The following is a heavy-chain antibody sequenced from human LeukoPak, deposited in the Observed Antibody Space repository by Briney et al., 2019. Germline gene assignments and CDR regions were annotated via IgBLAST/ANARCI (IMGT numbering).Heavy chain of an antibody. Sequence: GGSLRLSCAASGFTFSTYGMNWVRQAPGKGLEWVSGISGSGDSTYYADSVKGRFTISRDNSKNSLYLQMNSLRAEDTAIYYCAKSKPYYSGSGSYYKNPFDYWGQGTLVTVSS. D-gene: IGHD3-10*01. CDR2: ISGSGDST. CDR3: AKSKPYYSGSGSYYKNPFDY. J-gene: IGHJ4*02. CDR1: GFTFSTYG. V-gene: IGHV3-23*01.